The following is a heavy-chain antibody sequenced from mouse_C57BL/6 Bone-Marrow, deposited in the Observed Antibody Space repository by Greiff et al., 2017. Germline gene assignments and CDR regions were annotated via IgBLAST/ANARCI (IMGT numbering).Heavy chain of an antibody. CDR3: AYITTVVATKAMDY. CDR2: IDPSDSYT. CDR1: GYTFTSYW. J-gene: IGHJ4*01. D-gene: IGHD1-1*01. V-gene: IGHV1-69*01. Sequence: QVQLQQPGAELVMPGASVKLSCKASGYTFTSYWMHWVKQRPGQGLEWIGEIDPSDSYTNYNQKFKGKSTLTVDKSSSTAYMPLSSLTSEDSAVYYCAYITTVVATKAMDYWGRGTSVTVSS.